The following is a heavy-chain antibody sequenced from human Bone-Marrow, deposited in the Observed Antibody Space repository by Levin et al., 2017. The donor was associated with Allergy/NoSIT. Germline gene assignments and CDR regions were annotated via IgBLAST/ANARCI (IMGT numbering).Heavy chain of an antibody. D-gene: IGHD2/OR15-2a*01. Sequence: SETLSLTCAVSGYSISSGFYWGWIRQPPGKGLEWIGSIYHTGTSNYNPSLESRVTISGDTSKNEFSLKLSSVTAADTAVYYCVRELFYGWFDPWGQGTRVTVSS. CDR2: IYHTGTS. CDR3: VRELFYGWFDP. V-gene: IGHV4-38-2*02. J-gene: IGHJ5*02. CDR1: GYSISSGFY.